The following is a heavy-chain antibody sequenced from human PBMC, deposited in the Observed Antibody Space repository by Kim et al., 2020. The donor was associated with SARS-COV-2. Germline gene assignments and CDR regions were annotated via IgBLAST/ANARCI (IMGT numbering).Heavy chain of an antibody. V-gene: IGHV3-30*18. D-gene: IGHD3-22*01. J-gene: IGHJ4*02. CDR1: GFTFSSYG. Sequence: GGSLRLSCAASGFTFSSYGMHWVRQAPGKGLEWVAVISYDGSNKYYADSVKGRFTISRDNSKNTLYLQMNSLRAEDTAVYYCAKERYYYDSSGLTDYWGQGTLVTVSS. CDR2: ISYDGSNK. CDR3: AKERYYYDSSGLTDY.